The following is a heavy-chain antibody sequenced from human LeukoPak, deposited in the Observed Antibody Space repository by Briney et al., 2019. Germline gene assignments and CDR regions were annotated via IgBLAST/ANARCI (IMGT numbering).Heavy chain of an antibody. Sequence: KSSETLSLTCAVYGGSFSGYYWSWIRQPPGKGLEWIGEINHSGSTNYNPSLKSRVTMSVDTSKNQFSLKLSSVTAADTAVYYCARQGYSSSWYGRGAFDIWGQGTMVTVSS. V-gene: IGHV4-34*01. J-gene: IGHJ3*02. CDR1: GGSFSGYY. CDR2: INHSGST. CDR3: ARQGYSSSWYGRGAFDI. D-gene: IGHD6-13*01.